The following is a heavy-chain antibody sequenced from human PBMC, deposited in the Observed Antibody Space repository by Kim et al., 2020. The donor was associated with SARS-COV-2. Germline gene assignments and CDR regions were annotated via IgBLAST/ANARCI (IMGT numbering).Heavy chain of an antibody. CDR1: GYTFISYG. Sequence: ASVKVSCKASGYTFISYGISWVRQAPGQGLEWMGWISAYNGNTNYAQKLQGRVTMTTDTSTSTAYMELRSLRSDDTAVYYCARVIAAAGRDYFDYWGQGTLVTVSS. D-gene: IGHD6-13*01. J-gene: IGHJ4*02. CDR2: ISAYNGNT. V-gene: IGHV1-18*01. CDR3: ARVIAAAGRDYFDY.